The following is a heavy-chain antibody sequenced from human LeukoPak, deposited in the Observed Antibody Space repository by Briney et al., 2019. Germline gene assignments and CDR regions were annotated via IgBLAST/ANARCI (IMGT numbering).Heavy chain of an antibody. D-gene: IGHD2-15*01. Sequence: SQTLSLTRAISGDSVSSNTAAWNWIRQSPSRGLEWLGRTYYRSKWYNDYAVSVKSRITINPDTSKNQFSLQLNSVTPEDTAVYYCARGVGLAALHSYYYYGMDVWGQGTTVTVSS. CDR1: GDSVSSNTAA. CDR3: ARGVGLAALHSYYYYGMDV. V-gene: IGHV6-1*01. CDR2: TYYRSKWYN. J-gene: IGHJ6*02.